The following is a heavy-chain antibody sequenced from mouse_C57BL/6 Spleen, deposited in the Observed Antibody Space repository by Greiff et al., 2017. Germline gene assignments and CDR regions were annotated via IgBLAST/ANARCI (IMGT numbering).Heavy chain of an antibody. D-gene: IGHD1-1*01. CDR3: ARSNYYGPDY. V-gene: IGHV1-82*01. CDR2: IYPGDGDT. CDR1: GYAFSSSW. Sequence: QVQLQQSGPELVKPGASVKISCKASGYAFSSSWMNWVKQRPGKGLEWIGRIYPGDGDTNYNGKFKGKATLTADKSSSTAYMQLSSLTSEDSAVYVCARSNYYGPDYWGQGTTLTVSS. J-gene: IGHJ2*01.